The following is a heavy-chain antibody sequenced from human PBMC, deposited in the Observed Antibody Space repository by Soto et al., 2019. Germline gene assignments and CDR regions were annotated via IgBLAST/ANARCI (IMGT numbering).Heavy chain of an antibody. D-gene: IGHD3-3*01. CDR1: GFTFSSYW. CDR2: IKQDGSEA. J-gene: IGHJ4*02. Sequence: GGSLRLSCAASGFTFSSYWMSWVRQAPGKGLEWVANIKQDGSEAYNVDSVKGRFTISRDNAKNSLYLQMNSLRAEDTAVYYCARRKVWSAYSRDYYFDYWGQATLVTVSS. CDR3: ARRKVWSAYSRDYYFDY. V-gene: IGHV3-7*01.